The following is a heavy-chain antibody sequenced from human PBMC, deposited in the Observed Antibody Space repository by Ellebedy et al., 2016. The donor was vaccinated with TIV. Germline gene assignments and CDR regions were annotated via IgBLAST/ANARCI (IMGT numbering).Heavy chain of an antibody. J-gene: IGHJ4*02. V-gene: IGHV3-48*04. Sequence: GESLKISCAASGFTVSTYSMNWVRQAPGKGLELVSYISNSYSIITYADSVKGRFNISTDNAKNALYLQMNSLKAEDSAVYYCEREYQWAFDYWGQGILVTVSS. CDR3: EREYQWAFDY. D-gene: IGHD1-26*01. CDR1: GFTVSTYS. CDR2: ISNSYSII.